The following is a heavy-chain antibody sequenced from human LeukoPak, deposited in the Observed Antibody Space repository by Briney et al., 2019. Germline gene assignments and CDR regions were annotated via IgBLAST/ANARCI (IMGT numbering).Heavy chain of an antibody. CDR3: VRGGPNPSGWLLDN. CDR1: GYSFTHYA. CDR2: IDGDNGKT. Sequence: GASVKVSCQASGYSFTHYALHWVRQAPGQRLEWMGCIDGDNGKTQYSQKFHGRVTITRDTSANTAYIEVSSLRSEDTAVYFCVRGGPNPSGWLLDNWGQGTLVTVSS. V-gene: IGHV1-3*01. J-gene: IGHJ4*02. D-gene: IGHD6-19*01.